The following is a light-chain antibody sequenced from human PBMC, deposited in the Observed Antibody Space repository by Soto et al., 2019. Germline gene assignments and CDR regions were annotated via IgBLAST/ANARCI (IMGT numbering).Light chain of an antibody. V-gene: IGKV3-15*01. CDR2: GAS. CDR3: QPSNSWLRTWT. Sequence: EIVMTQSPATLSVSPGERATLSCRASQSVSINLAWYQQKPGQAPRLLIYGASTRATGIPARFSGSGSGTEFTLTISSLQSEDFAVYHCQPSNSWLRTWTFGQGTKLDSK. CDR1: QSVSIN. J-gene: IGKJ1*01.